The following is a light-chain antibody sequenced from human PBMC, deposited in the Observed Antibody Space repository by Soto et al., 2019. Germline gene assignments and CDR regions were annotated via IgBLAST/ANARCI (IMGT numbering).Light chain of an antibody. J-gene: IGKJ5*01. CDR1: QGVSTS. Sequence: EIVLTQSPATLSLSPVERATLSGMASQGVSTSLAWYQQKPGQAPRLLIYDASNRATGVPARFSGSGSGTDFILTISSLEPEDFAVYYCQQRSNWPPITFGQGTRLEIK. CDR2: DAS. V-gene: IGKV3-11*01. CDR3: QQRSNWPPIT.